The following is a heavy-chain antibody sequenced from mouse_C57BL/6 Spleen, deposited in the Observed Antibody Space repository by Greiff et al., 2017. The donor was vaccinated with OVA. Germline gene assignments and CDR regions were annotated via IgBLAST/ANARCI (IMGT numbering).Heavy chain of an antibody. CDR1: GFTFSDYG. Sequence: DVKLQESGGGLVKPGGSLKLSCAASGFTFSDYGMHWVRQAPEKGLEWVAYISSGSSTIYYADTVKGRFTISRDNAKNTLFLQMTSLRSEDTAMYYCVPLYYAMDYWGQGTSVTVSS. J-gene: IGHJ4*01. V-gene: IGHV5-17*01. CDR2: ISSGSSTI. CDR3: VPLYYAMDY.